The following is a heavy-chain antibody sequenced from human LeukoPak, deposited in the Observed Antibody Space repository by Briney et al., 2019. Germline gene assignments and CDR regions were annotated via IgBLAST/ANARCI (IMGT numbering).Heavy chain of an antibody. J-gene: IGHJ4*02. CDR2: IYYSGST. CDR1: GGSISSYY. D-gene: IGHD1-1*01. CDR3: ARGTIGGGFDY. Sequence: KPSETLSLTCTVSGGSISSYYWSWIRQPPGKGLEWIGYIYYSGSTNYNPSLKSRVTISVDTSKNQFSLKLSSVTAADTAVYYCARGTIGGGFDYWGQGTLVTVSS. V-gene: IGHV4-59*01.